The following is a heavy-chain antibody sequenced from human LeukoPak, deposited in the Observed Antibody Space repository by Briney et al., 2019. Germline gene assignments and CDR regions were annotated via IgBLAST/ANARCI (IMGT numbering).Heavy chain of an antibody. V-gene: IGHV3-48*04. CDR1: GFTFSSYS. CDR2: ISSSSSTI. J-gene: IGHJ4*02. Sequence: GGSLRLSCAASGFTFSSYSMNWVRQAPGKGLEWVSYISSSSSTIYYADSVKGRFTISRDNAKNSLYLQMNSLRAEDTAVYYCARDPIVATIILDYFDYWGQGTLVTVSS. CDR3: ARDPIVATIILDYFDY. D-gene: IGHD5-12*01.